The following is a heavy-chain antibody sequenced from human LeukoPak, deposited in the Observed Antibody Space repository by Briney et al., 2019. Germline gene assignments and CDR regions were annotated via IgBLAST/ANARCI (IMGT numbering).Heavy chain of an antibody. CDR2: INHSGST. CDR3: ARSPTHFDY. J-gene: IGHJ4*02. CDR1: GGSFSGYY. Sequence: SETLSLTCAVYGGSFSGYYWSWIRQPPGKGLEWIGEINHSGSTNYNPSLKSRVTISVDTSKNQFSLKLSSVTAADTAVYYCARSPTHFDYWGQGTLVTVSS. V-gene: IGHV4-34*01.